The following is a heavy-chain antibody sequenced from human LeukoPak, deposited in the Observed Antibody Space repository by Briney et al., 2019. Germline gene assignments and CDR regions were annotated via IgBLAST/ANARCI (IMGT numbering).Heavy chain of an antibody. CDR1: GFTFSSYA. Sequence: PGGSLRLSCAASGFTFSSYAMSWVRQAPGKGLEWVSAINGSSGATYYPDSVKGRFTISRDNSKNTLYLQMNSLRAEDTAVYYCAKPTPSLGSFDSWGQGTLVTVSS. J-gene: IGHJ4*02. CDR2: INGSSGAT. CDR3: AKPTPSLGSFDS. D-gene: IGHD3-16*01. V-gene: IGHV3-23*01.